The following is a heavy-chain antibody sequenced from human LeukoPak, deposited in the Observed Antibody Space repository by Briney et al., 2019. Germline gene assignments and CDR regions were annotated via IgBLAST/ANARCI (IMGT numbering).Heavy chain of an antibody. J-gene: IGHJ4*02. CDR2: ISYDGSNK. CDR1: GFTFSSYG. Sequence: PGGSLRLSCAASGFTFSSYGMHWVRQAPGKGLEWVAVISYDGSNKYYADSVKGRFTISRDNSKNTLYLQMNSLRAEDTAVYYCAKDSAGDYYDSGGKGFDYWGQGTLVTVSS. D-gene: IGHD3-10*01. CDR3: AKDSAGDYYDSGGKGFDY. V-gene: IGHV3-30*18.